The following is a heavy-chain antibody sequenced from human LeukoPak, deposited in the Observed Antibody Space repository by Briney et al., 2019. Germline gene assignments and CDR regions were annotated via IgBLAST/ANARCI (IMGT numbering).Heavy chain of an antibody. D-gene: IGHD3-22*01. CDR2: IYTSGNT. V-gene: IGHV4-4*07. Sequence: PSETLSLTCTVSGGSISSYYWSWIRQPAGKGLEWIGRIYTSGNTNYNPSLKSRVTISVDTSKNQFSLKLSSVTAADTAVYYCACGRTGYYDSTGYDGYWGQGTLVTVSS. CDR3: ACGRTGYYDSTGYDGY. CDR1: GGSISSYY. J-gene: IGHJ4*02.